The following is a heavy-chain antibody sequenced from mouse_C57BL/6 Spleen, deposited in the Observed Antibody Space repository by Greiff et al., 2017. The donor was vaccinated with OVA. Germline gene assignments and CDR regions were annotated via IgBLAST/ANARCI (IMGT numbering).Heavy chain of an antibody. CDR2: IYPGSGST. J-gene: IGHJ3*01. CDR3: ARAIYYDYDTPFAY. Sequence: QVQLKQSGAELVKPGASVKMSCKASGYTFTSYWITWVKQRPGQGLEWIGDIYPGSGSTNYNEKFKSKATLTVDTSSSTAYMQLSSLTSEDSAVYYCARAIYYDYDTPFAYWGQGTLVTVSA. V-gene: IGHV1-55*01. CDR1: GYTFTSYW. D-gene: IGHD2-4*01.